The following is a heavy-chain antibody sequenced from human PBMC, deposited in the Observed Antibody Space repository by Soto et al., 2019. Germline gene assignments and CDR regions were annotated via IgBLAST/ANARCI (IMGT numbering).Heavy chain of an antibody. J-gene: IGHJ4*02. CDR3: ARDGVEAGLYLDN. D-gene: IGHD6-19*01. CDR1: GFIFRSYW. Sequence: GGSLRLSXAASGFIFRSYWMIWVRQAPGKGLEWVANINQDGSEKYYVDSVKGRFIISRDNAKNSLYLQMNSLRAEDTAVYYCARDGVEAGLYLDNWGQGTLVTVSS. CDR2: INQDGSEK. V-gene: IGHV3-7*01.